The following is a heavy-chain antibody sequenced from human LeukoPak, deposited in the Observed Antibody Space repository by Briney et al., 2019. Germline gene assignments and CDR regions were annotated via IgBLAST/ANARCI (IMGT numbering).Heavy chain of an antibody. Sequence: GESLKISCKASGYSFTNYWIGWVRQMPGKGLEWMGIIYPGDSDTRYSPSFQGQVIISADKSIRTAYLQWSSLTASDTAMYYCARPAYSRRSDGFDIWGQGTMVTVSS. J-gene: IGHJ3*02. CDR2: IYPGDSDT. CDR1: GYSFTNYW. D-gene: IGHD1-26*01. CDR3: ARPAYSRRSDGFDI. V-gene: IGHV5-51*01.